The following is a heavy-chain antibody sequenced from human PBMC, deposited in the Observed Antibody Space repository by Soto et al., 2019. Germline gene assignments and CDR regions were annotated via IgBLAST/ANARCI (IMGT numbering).Heavy chain of an antibody. Sequence: GALRVSCEASVFTFNTYAMTWVREGPGKGLEWVSSVRDSGANTYYAESVKGRFTVSRDNSKSTVYLQMSSLRGNDTALYFCARSRRTYGDYYDLWGQGTVVTVSS. V-gene: IGHV3-23*01. D-gene: IGHD4-17*01. CDR2: VRDSGANT. J-gene: IGHJ4*02. CDR1: VFTFNTYA. CDR3: ARSRRTYGDYYDL.